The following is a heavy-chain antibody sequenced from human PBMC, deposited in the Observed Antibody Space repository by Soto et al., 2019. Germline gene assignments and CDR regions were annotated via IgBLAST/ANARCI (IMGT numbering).Heavy chain of an antibody. CDR1: GYTFRTEA. CDR3: AKDKSGTTAFDI. CDR2: INERGGST. J-gene: IGHJ3*02. Sequence: GYTFRTEALSWLRKAPGEGLEWVSAINERGGSTYYADSVKGRFTISRDNSKNTLYLQMKSLRAEDTALYYCAKDKSGTTAFDISGQGPMVTVSS. V-gene: IGHV3-23*01. D-gene: IGHD1-1*01.